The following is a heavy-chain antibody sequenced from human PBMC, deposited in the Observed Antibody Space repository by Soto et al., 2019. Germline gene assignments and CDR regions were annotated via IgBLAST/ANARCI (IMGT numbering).Heavy chain of an antibody. CDR3: AKSVGVTPPLWFGELSRPGWFDP. J-gene: IGHJ5*02. CDR2: ISGSGGST. CDR1: GFTFSSYA. Sequence: GGSLRLSCAASGFTFSSYAMSWVRQAPGKGLEWVSAISGSGGSTYYADSVKGRFTISRDNSKNTLYLQMNSLRAEDTAVYYCAKSVGVTPPLWFGELSRPGWFDPWGQGTLVTVSS. V-gene: IGHV3-23*01. D-gene: IGHD3-10*01.